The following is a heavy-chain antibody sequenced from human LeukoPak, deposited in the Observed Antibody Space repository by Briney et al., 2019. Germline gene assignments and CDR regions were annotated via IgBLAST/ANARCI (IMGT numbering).Heavy chain of an antibody. CDR3: ARDPHPDHGALDAFDI. D-gene: IGHD4-17*01. CDR2: IYTSGST. Sequence: SETLSLTCAVSGASISRYYWSWIRLPAAKGLEWIGRIYTSGSTTYNPSLRSRVAMSRDTSKNQFSLELTSVTAADTAVYFCARDPHPDHGALDAFDIWGQGTMVTVSS. CDR1: GASISRYY. J-gene: IGHJ3*02. V-gene: IGHV4-4*07.